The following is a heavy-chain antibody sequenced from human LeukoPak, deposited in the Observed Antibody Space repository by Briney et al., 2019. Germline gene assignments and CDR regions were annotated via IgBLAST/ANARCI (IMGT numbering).Heavy chain of an antibody. CDR1: GFTFSSYS. J-gene: IGHJ4*02. V-gene: IGHV3-21*01. Sequence: GGSLRLSRAASGFTFSSYSMNWVRQAPGKGLEWVSSISSSSSYIYYADSVKGRFTISRDNAKNSLYLQMNSLRAEDTAVYYCASDSSGWYYFDYWGQGTLVTVSS. D-gene: IGHD6-19*01. CDR3: ASDSSGWYYFDY. CDR2: ISSSSSYI.